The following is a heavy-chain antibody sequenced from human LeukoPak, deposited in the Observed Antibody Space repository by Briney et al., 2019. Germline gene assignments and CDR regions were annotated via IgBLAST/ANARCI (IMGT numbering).Heavy chain of an antibody. D-gene: IGHD3-10*01. V-gene: IGHV1-2*02. CDR3: ARDQMLYYGSGSYSDAFDI. Sequence: ASVKVSCKASGYTFTGYYMHWVRQAPGQGLEWMGWIIPNSGGTNYAQKFQGRVTMTRDTSISTAYMELSRLRSDDTAVYYCARDQMLYYGSGSYSDAFDIWGQGTMVTVSS. CDR1: GYTFTGYY. J-gene: IGHJ3*02. CDR2: IIPNSGGT.